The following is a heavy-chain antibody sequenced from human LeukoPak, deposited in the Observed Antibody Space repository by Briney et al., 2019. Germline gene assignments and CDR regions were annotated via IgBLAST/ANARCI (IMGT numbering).Heavy chain of an antibody. J-gene: IGHJ4*02. D-gene: IGHD3-3*01. CDR2: ISGSGGST. CDR3: AKGRDPYYDFWSGYSPFDY. CDR1: GFTFSSYA. Sequence: PGGSLRLSCAASGFTFSSYAMSWVRQAPGNGLEWVSAISGSGGSTYYADSVKGRFTISRDNSKNTLYLHMNSLRAEDTAVYYCAKGRDPYYDFWSGYSPFDYWGQGTLVTVSS. V-gene: IGHV3-23*01.